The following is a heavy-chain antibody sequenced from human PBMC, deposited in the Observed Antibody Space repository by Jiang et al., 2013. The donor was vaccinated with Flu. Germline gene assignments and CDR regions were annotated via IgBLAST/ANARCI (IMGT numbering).Heavy chain of an antibody. CDR1: IHLHQLL. D-gene: IGHD2-21*02. V-gene: IGHV1-46*01. J-gene: IGHJ3*02. Sequence: EVKKPGGLSEGFLQGIWIHLHQLLYALGATGPGQGLEWMGIINPSGGSTSYAQKFQGRVTMTRDTSTSTVYMELSSLRSEDTAVYYCARRKSGPARRVVTALPVFYGFDIWGQGTMVSVSS. CDR3: ARRKSGPARRVVTALPVFYGFDI. CDR2: INPSGGST.